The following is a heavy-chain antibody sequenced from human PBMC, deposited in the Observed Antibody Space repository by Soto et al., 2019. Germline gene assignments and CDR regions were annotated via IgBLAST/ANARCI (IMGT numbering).Heavy chain of an antibody. Sequence: GGSLRLSCAASAFTFSNYAMAWVRQAPGKGLEWVSSISGSGGSTYYADSVKGRFTISRDNAKNTLYLQMNSLRAEDTAVYYCAKDGIVVVPAATNYYYYYGMDVWGQGTTVTVS. CDR1: AFTFSNYA. D-gene: IGHD2-2*01. V-gene: IGHV3-23*01. CDR2: ISGSGGST. J-gene: IGHJ6*02. CDR3: AKDGIVVVPAATNYYYYYGMDV.